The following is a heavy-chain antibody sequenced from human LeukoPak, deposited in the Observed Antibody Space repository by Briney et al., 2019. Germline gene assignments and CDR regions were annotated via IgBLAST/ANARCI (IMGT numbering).Heavy chain of an antibody. Sequence: GGSLRLSCAASGFTFSSYGMHWVRQAPGKGLEWVAVIWYDGSNKYYADSVKGRFTISRDNSKNTLYLQMNSLRAEDTAVYYCARGTGYSVVDYWGQGTLVTVSS. V-gene: IGHV3-33*01. J-gene: IGHJ4*02. D-gene: IGHD5-18*01. CDR3: ARGTGYSVVDY. CDR1: GFTFSSYG. CDR2: IWYDGSNK.